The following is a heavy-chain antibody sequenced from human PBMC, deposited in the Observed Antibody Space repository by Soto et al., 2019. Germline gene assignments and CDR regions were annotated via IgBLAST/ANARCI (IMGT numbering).Heavy chain of an antibody. CDR3: AGYCSGGSCYTPWGC. CDR2: IYYSGST. V-gene: IGHV4-30-4*01. CDR1: GGSISSGDYY. Sequence: QVQLQESGPGLVKPSQTLSLTCTVSGGSISSGDYYWSWIRQPPGKGLEWIGYIYYSGSTYYNPSLKSRVNITVNPSKDQFSLKPSFVTAADTGVEYCAGYCSGGSCYTPWGCWGQGTLVTVSS. J-gene: IGHJ4*02. D-gene: IGHD2-15*01.